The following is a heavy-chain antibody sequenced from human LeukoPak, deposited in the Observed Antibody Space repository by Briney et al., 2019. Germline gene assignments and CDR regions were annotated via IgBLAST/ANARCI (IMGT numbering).Heavy chain of an antibody. CDR1: GGSITRTNW. Sequence: PSGTLSLTCGVSGGSITRTNWGSCVRQPPGQGLEWIGVVYMSELSNYNSYLSSRVIRVLDTSKNHLSLNLTSMTAADTAVYSCSRENGAFCPFGYWGQGTLVPVPS. CDR2: VYMSELS. CDR3: SRENGAFCPFGY. V-gene: IGHV4-4*02. D-gene: IGHD2-8*01. J-gene: IGHJ4*02.